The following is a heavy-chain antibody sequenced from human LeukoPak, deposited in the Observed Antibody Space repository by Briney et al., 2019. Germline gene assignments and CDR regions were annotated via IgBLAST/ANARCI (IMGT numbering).Heavy chain of an antibody. Sequence: GGSLRLSCAASGFTFSSYGMHWVRQAPGKGLEWVSAISGNGVSTYYADSVKGRFTISRDNSENTLYLQVNSLRAEDTAAYYCAKDHGDYPSRYFDFWGRGTLVTVSS. CDR1: GFTFSSYG. CDR2: ISGNGVST. J-gene: IGHJ2*01. V-gene: IGHV3-23*01. D-gene: IGHD4-17*01. CDR3: AKDHGDYPSRYFDF.